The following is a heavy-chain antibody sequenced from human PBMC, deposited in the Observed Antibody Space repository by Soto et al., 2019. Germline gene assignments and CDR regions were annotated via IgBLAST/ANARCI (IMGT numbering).Heavy chain of an antibody. Sequence: GGSLRLSCTASEFSLSSSDMHWVRRAPGKGLEWLAVSSFDGTQQFYGDSVKGRFTVSRDNSNNTLYLEMKSLRTEDTAVYYCAKQLRGSGWYPLDSWGQGTPVTVSS. D-gene: IGHD6-19*01. V-gene: IGHV3-30*18. CDR2: SSFDGTQQ. CDR3: AKQLRGSGWYPLDS. CDR1: EFSLSSSD. J-gene: IGHJ4*02.